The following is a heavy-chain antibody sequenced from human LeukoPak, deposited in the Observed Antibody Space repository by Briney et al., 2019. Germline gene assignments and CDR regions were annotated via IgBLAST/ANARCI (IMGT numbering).Heavy chain of an antibody. J-gene: IGHJ4*02. Sequence: SETLSLTCTVSGGSISSSSYYWGWIRQPPGKGLEWIGSIYYSGSTYYNPSLKSRVTISVDTSKNQFSLKLSSVTAADTAVYYCASTGGIRITIFGVETVDYWGQGTLVTVSS. V-gene: IGHV4-39*01. CDR3: ASTGGIRITIFGVETVDY. CDR2: IYYSGST. CDR1: GGSISSSSYY. D-gene: IGHD3-3*01.